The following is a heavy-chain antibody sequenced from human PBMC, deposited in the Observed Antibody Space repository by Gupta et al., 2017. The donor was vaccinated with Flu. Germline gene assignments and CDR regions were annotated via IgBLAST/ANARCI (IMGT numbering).Heavy chain of an antibody. CDR3: TDLGVTDN. CDR2: IRTKAKNYAT. CDR1: GLPLSGPS. D-gene: IGHD2-21*02. Sequence: EVQLVESGGGLVQPGGSLKLPCAASGLPLSGPSMHWVRQASGKGLEWLGRIRTKAKNYATTYGASVKGRFTISRDDSKNTAYLQMNSLKTEDTAVYYCTDLGVTDNWGHGTLVTVSS. J-gene: IGHJ4*01. V-gene: IGHV3-73*01.